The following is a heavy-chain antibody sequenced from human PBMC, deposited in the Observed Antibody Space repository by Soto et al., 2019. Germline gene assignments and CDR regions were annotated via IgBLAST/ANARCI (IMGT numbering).Heavy chain of an antibody. V-gene: IGHV3-23*01. CDR2: ISGGTDTT. J-gene: IGHJ4*01. CDR3: ATETYGDY. Sequence: DVQLLESGGDLVQPGGSLRLSCAASRFTFSTHSMTWVRQAPGKGLEWVSAISGGTDTTYYADSVKGRFAISRDNSNNTLSLQMTSLRVEDTAVYYCATETYGDYWGQGTLVTVSS. D-gene: IGHD4-17*01. CDR1: RFTFSTHS.